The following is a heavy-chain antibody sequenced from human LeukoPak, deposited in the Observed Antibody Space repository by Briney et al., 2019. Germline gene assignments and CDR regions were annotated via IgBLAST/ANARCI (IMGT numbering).Heavy chain of an antibody. Sequence: GESLNISCQGSGYSFTSYWIGWVRQMPGKGLEWMGIIYPGDPDTRYIPSFQRQVTISADQSISTAYLHWSSLKASDSAMYDCATSYYDILTGYYSWFDPWRQGTVVSVPS. CDR1: GYSFTSYW. D-gene: IGHD3-9*01. V-gene: IGHV5-51*01. CDR2: IYPGDPDT. CDR3: ATSYYDILTGYYSWFDP. J-gene: IGHJ5*02.